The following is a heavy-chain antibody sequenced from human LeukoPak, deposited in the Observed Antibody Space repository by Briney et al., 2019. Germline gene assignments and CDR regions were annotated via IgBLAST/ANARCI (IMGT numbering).Heavy chain of an antibody. CDR3: TRGPRPLRYCSGGSCPSYYSGMDV. J-gene: IGHJ6*02. Sequence: GGSLRLSCAASGFTFSSYAMHWVRQAPGKGLEWVAVISYDGSNKYYADSVKGRFTISRDNSKNTLYLQMNSLRAEDTAVYSCTRGPRPLRYCSGGSCPSYYSGMDVWGLGTTVTVSS. D-gene: IGHD2-15*01. CDR1: GFTFSSYA. V-gene: IGHV3-30-3*01. CDR2: ISYDGSNK.